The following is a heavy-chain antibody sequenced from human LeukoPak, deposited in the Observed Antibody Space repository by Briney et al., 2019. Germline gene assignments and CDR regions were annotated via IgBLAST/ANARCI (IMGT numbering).Heavy chain of an antibody. D-gene: IGHD3-10*01. CDR3: ARDYRTGSYPSPLDI. Sequence: GGSLRLSCAASGFTFSSYSMNWVRQAPGKGLEWVSYISSSSSTIYYADSVKGRFTISRDNAKNSLYLQMNSLRAEDTAVYYCARDYRTGSYPSPLDIWGQGTMVTVSS. CDR2: ISSSSSTI. J-gene: IGHJ3*02. V-gene: IGHV3-48*01. CDR1: GFTFSSYS.